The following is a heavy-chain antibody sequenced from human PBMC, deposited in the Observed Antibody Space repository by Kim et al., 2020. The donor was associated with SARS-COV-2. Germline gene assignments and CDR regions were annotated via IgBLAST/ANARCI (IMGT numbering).Heavy chain of an antibody. Sequence: GGSLRLSCAASGFTFSSYWMHWVRQAPGKGLEWVANIKQDGSKKYYADSVKGRFTISRDNSKNTLYLQMNSLRAEDTAVYYCARDQSIAAAGGDIWGQGTMVTVSS. V-gene: IGHV3-30*03. CDR2: IKQDGSKK. CDR1: GFTFSSYW. D-gene: IGHD6-13*01. CDR3: ARDQSIAAAGGDI. J-gene: IGHJ3*02.